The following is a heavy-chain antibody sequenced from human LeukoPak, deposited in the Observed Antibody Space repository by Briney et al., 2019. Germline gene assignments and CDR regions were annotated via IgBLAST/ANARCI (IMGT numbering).Heavy chain of an antibody. V-gene: IGHV4-38-2*02. Sequence: SDTQSLTCTVSGYSISSGYYWGWIRQPPGKGLEWVATIFHSGGTYYNPSLKSRVTMSVDTSKNKFSLNLTSVPAADTAVYYCAREMHSYDAVTFAYWGQGALVIVSS. J-gene: IGHJ4*02. D-gene: IGHD3-22*01. CDR2: IFHSGGT. CDR1: GYSISSGYY. CDR3: AREMHSYDAVTFAY.